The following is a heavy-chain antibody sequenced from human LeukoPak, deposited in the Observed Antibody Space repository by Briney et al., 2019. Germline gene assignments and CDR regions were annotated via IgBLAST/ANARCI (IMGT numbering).Heavy chain of an antibody. V-gene: IGHV3-7*03. D-gene: IGHD6-13*01. CDR1: GFTFSNYY. CDR3: ARDRLPSSYRGLDP. J-gene: IGHJ5*02. CDR2: MNQDGSQR. Sequence: GGSLRLSCAASGFTFSNYYMSWVRQAPGKGLEWVANMNQDGSQRNYVDSVKGRFTISRDNAKSSLYLQMNSLRVEDTAVYFCARDRLPSSYRGLDPWGQGTPVIVSS.